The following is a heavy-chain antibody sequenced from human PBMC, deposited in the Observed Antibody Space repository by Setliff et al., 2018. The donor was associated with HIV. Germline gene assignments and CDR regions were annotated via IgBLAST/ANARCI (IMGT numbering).Heavy chain of an antibody. V-gene: IGHV4-38-2*02. D-gene: IGHD6-13*01. CDR3: ARGRGGSWYGDFDY. Sequence: SETLSLTCTVSGYSISSGYYWDWIRQPPGKGLEWIGSIYHSGSTYYNPSLKSRVTISVDTSKNQFSLKLTSVTAADTAVYYCARGRGGSWYGDFDYWGQGTLVTVSS. CDR2: IYHSGST. CDR1: GYSISSGYY. J-gene: IGHJ4*02.